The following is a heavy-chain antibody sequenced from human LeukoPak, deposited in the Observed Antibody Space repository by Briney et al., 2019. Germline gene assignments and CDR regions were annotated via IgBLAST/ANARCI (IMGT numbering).Heavy chain of an antibody. J-gene: IGHJ3*02. Sequence: KPSATLSLTCAVFGGSFSGYYWSWIRQPPGRGLEWIGEINHRGGTNYNPSLKSRVSISVDTSKNQFSLNLRSVTAADTAVYYCVRELAAARAAFDMWGQGTMVTVSS. CDR2: INHRGGT. CDR3: VRELAAARAAFDM. D-gene: IGHD6-25*01. CDR1: GGSFSGYY. V-gene: IGHV4-34*01.